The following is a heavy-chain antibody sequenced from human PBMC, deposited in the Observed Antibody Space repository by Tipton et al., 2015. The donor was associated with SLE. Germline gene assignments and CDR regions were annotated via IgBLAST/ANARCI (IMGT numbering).Heavy chain of an antibody. CDR1: GDSLISDYF. J-gene: IGHJ3*01. CDR3: GRHKTATRAFDF. CDR2: IFHTGTT. Sequence: TLSLTCAVSGDSLISDYFWGWIRQPPGKGLEWIGNIFHTGTTYSTPSLKSRITISVDTSQNQFSLRLTSVTAADTAVYYCGRHKTATRAFDFWGQGTLVTVSS. D-gene: IGHD1-1*01. V-gene: IGHV4-38-2*01.